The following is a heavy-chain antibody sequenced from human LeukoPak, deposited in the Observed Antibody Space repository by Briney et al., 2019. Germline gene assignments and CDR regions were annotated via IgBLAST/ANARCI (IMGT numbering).Heavy chain of an antibody. CDR1: GFTFSDYY. CDR2: ISSSGSTI. J-gene: IGHJ6*04. Sequence: GSLRLSCAASGFTFSDYYMSWIRQAPGNGLEWVSYISSSGSTIYYADSVKGRFTISSDNAKNSLYLQMNSLRAEETAVYYCAELGITMIGGVWGKGTTVTISS. CDR3: AELGITMIGGV. V-gene: IGHV3-11*04. D-gene: IGHD3-10*02.